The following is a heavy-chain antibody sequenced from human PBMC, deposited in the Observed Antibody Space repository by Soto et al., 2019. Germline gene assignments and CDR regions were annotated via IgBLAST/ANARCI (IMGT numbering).Heavy chain of an antibody. Sequence: SETLSLTCTVSGGSISSGGYYWSWIRQHPGKGLEWIGYIYYSGSTYYNPSLKSRVTISVDTSKNQFSLKLSSVTAADTAVYYWAAQMTTVRYYFDYWGQGTLVTVS. D-gene: IGHD4-4*01. CDR2: IYYSGST. V-gene: IGHV4-31*03. J-gene: IGHJ4*02. CDR3: AAQMTTVRYYFDY. CDR1: GGSISSGGYY.